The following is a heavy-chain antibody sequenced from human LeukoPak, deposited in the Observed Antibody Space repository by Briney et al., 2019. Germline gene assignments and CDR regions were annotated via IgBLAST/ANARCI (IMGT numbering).Heavy chain of an antibody. CDR1: GFTFSNYD. D-gene: IGHD3-10*02. CDR3: AELGITMIGGV. J-gene: IGHJ6*04. V-gene: IGHV3-13*01. Sequence: GGSLRLSCAASGFTFSNYDIHWVRQATGKGLEWVSAVDTAGDTYYADSVKGRFTISRENAKNSLYLQMNSLRAEDTAVYYCAELGITMIGGVWGKGTTVTISS. CDR2: VDTAGDT.